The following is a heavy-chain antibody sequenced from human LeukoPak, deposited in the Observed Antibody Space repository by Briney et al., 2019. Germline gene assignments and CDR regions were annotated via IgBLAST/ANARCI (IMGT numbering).Heavy chain of an antibody. CDR2: IKQDGSEK. CDR1: GFTFSSYW. V-gene: IGHV3-7*02. J-gene: IGHJ4*02. Sequence: GGSLRLSCAASGFTFSSYWMSWVRQAPGKGLEWVANIKQDGSEKQYVDSVKGRFTISRDNSKNTLSLQMNSLRAEDTAVYYCAKSIYSSTSCHDFWGQGTLVTVSS. D-gene: IGHD2-2*01. CDR3: AKSIYSSTSCHDF.